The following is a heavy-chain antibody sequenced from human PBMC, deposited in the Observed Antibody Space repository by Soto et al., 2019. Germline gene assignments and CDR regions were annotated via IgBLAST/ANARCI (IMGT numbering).Heavy chain of an antibody. CDR3: ARHRGYGDYYGMDV. V-gene: IGHV4-39*01. J-gene: IGHJ6*02. D-gene: IGHD5-12*01. CDR2: IYYSGST. Sequence: SSETLSLTCTVSGGSISSSSYYWGWIRQPPGKGLEWIGSIYYSGSTYYNPSLKSRVTISVDTSKNQFSLKLSSVTAADTAVYYCARHRGYGDYYGMDVWGQGTTVTVSS. CDR1: GGSISSSSYY.